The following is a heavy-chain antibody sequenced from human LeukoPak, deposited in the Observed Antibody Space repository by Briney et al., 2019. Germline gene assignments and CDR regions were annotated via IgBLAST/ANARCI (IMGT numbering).Heavy chain of an antibody. J-gene: IGHJ6*03. V-gene: IGHV3-48*03. CDR3: AKSGASPLYHMDV. Sequence: GGSLRLSCAPSGFTFSNYEMNWVRQAPGKGLEWVSYISGSGKNIYYADSVKGRFTISRDDSKNTLYLQMSSLRVDDTAIYYCAKSGASPLYHMDVWGKGATVTVSS. CDR1: GFTFSNYE. D-gene: IGHD1-26*01. CDR2: ISGSGKNI.